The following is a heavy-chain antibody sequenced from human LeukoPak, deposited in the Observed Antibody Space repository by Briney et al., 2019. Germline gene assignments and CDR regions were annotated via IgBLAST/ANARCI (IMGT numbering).Heavy chain of an antibody. D-gene: IGHD3-22*01. CDR3: ARSCDHYDSSGYYCFFDY. J-gene: IGHJ4*02. CDR2: IYYSGST. CDR1: GGSISSSSYY. Sequence: SETLSLTCTVSGGSISSSSYYWGWIRQPPGKGLEWIGSIYYSGSTYYNPSLKSRVTISVDTSKNQFSLKLSSVAAADTAVYYCARSCDHYDSSGYYCFFDYWGQGTLVTVSS. V-gene: IGHV4-39*01.